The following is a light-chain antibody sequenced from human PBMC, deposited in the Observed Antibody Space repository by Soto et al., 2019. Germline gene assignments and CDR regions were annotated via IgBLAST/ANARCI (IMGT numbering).Light chain of an antibody. V-gene: IGKV3-20*01. CDR1: QSVSTSY. Sequence: EIVLTQSPGTLSLSPGERATLSCRASQSVSTSYLAWYQQKPGQAPRLLIYGASSRATGIPDRFSGSGSGTDFTLTISRLEPEDFAVYYCQQYGSSPNTFGQGTMLEIK. CDR2: GAS. J-gene: IGKJ2*01. CDR3: QQYGSSPNT.